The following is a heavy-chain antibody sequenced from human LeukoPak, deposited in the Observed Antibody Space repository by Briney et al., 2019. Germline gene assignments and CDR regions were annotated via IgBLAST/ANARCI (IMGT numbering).Heavy chain of an antibody. CDR3: AREYNWNDRGDAFDI. CDR2: FDPEDGET. Sequence: ASVKVSCKVSGYTLTELSMHWVRQAPGKGLEWMGGFDPEDGETIYAQKFQGRVTMTEDTSTDTAYMELSSLRSDDTAVYYSAREYNWNDRGDAFDIWGQGTMVTVSS. CDR1: GYTLTELS. J-gene: IGHJ3*02. V-gene: IGHV1-24*01. D-gene: IGHD1-1*01.